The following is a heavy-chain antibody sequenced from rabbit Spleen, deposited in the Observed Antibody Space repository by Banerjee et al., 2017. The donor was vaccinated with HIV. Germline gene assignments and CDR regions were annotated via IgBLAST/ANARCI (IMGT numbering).Heavy chain of an antibody. Sequence: QSLEESGGDLVKPGASLTLTYTASGVSFSFNSYMCWVRQAPGKGLEWIACIDTGSSGFTYFATWAKGRFTCSKTSSTTVTLQMTRLTAADTATYFCARDTSSSFSSYGMDLWGPGTLVTVS. CDR3: ARDTSSSFSSYGMDL. CDR2: IDTGSSGFT. V-gene: IGHV1S40*01. J-gene: IGHJ6*01. D-gene: IGHD1-1*01. CDR1: GVSFSFNSY.